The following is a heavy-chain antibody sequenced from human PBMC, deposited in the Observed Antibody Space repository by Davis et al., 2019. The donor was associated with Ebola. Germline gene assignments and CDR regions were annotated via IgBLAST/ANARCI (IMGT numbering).Heavy chain of an antibody. J-gene: IGHJ4*02. CDR3: ARLQGRLTDNGDY. V-gene: IGHV5-51*01. CDR1: GYSFSNYW. Sequence: GESLKISCKGSGYSFSNYWVGWVRQMPGKGLEWMGIIYPGDSDTRYSPSFQGQVTISADKSISTAYLQWSSLKASDTAMYYCARLQGRLTDNGDYWGQGTLVTVSS. CDR2: IYPGDSDT. D-gene: IGHD3-10*01.